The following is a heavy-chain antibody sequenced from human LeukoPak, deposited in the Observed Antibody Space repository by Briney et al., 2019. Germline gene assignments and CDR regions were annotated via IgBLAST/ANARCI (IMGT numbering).Heavy chain of an antibody. CDR2: IIPILGIA. V-gene: IGHV1-69*04. Sequence: GASVKVSCKASGGTFSSYAISWVRQAPGQGLEWMGRIIPILGIANYAQKFQGRVTITADKSTSTAYKELSSLRSEDTAVYYCARSTYYYDSSGYYYWGQGTLVTVSS. D-gene: IGHD3-22*01. J-gene: IGHJ4*02. CDR1: GGTFSSYA. CDR3: ARSTYYYDSSGYYY.